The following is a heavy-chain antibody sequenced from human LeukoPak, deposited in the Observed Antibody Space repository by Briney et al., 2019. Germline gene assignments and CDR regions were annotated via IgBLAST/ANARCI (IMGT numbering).Heavy chain of an antibody. CDR3: ARVGYYDYHGPGWFDP. CDR1: GGSISTHY. J-gene: IGHJ5*02. CDR2: ISYSGST. Sequence: SSETLSLTCTVSGGSISTHYWSWIRQPPGKGLEWIGYISYSGSTNYNPSLKSRVTISIDTSKNQFSLKVIFVTAADAAVHFCARVGYYDYHGPGWFDPWGQGTLVTVSS. V-gene: IGHV4-59*11. D-gene: IGHD3-22*01.